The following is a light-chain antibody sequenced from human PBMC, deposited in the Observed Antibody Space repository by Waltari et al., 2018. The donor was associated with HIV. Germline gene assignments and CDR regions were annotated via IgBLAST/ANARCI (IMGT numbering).Light chain of an antibody. CDR1: QSLLHNNGPNY. CDR2: LAS. Sequence: MIQSPDSLAVSPGEPASISCRSSQSLLHNNGPNYLDWYIQRPGQAPEILIYLASRRASWVPGRIAGRGSGTDFIQKISRVGPEDVGVYYCMHGQQTPVFGQGTQVEV. J-gene: IGKJ1*01. V-gene: IGKV2-28*01. CDR3: MHGQQTPV.